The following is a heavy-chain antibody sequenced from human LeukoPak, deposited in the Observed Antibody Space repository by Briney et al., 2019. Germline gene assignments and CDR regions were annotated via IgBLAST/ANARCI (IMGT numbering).Heavy chain of an antibody. J-gene: IGHJ4*02. Sequence: GGSLRLSCADSGFTFSSHGLSWVRQAPVKGLEWVATISSGAGGTYYADSVKGRFTISRDNAKNSIYLQMNSLRVEDTAVYYCAKDIVGGGDDYWGQGTLVIVSS. CDR2: ISSGAGGT. D-gene: IGHD2-21*02. CDR3: AKDIVGGGDDY. V-gene: IGHV3-23*01. CDR1: GFTFSSHG.